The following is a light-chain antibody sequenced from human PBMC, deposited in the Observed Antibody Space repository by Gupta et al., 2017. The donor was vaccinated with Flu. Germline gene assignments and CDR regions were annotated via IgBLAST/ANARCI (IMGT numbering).Light chain of an antibody. CDR2: SNN. V-gene: IGLV1-47*02. CDR1: TSNIGNNY. CDR3: ATWDDSLNGPV. J-gene: IGLJ3*02. Sequence: QSVLTQPRSASGTPGQRVTISCSRSTSNIGNNYVYWYHLLPGTAPKLLIFSNNQPPSGVPDRYSGSKSGTSASLAISGLRSEDEADFYCATWDDSLNGPVFGGGTTLTVL.